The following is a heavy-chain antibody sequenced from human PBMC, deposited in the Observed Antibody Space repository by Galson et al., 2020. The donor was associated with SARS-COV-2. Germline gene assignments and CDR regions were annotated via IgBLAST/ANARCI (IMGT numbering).Heavy chain of an antibody. CDR3: ARLKSWGTFDL. Sequence: GGSLRLSCAASGFTFNDYWMVWVRQAPGKGLVWVSRTKGDGSTTDYADSVKGRFTISRDNAKTTLYLQMNSLRAEDTAVFYCARLKSWGTFDLWGQGTMVTVS. CDR1: GFTFNDYW. CDR2: TKGDGSTT. V-gene: IGHV3-74*01. D-gene: IGHD7-27*01. J-gene: IGHJ3*01.